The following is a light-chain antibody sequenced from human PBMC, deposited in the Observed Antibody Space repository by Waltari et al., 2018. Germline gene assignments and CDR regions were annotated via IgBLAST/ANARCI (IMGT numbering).Light chain of an antibody. CDR2: GGS. J-gene: IGKJ4*01. CDR1: QSLLHSDGYTY. Sequence: DVVMTQTPLSLPVTPGEPASMSCRSSQSLLHSDGYTYLDWYLQKPGQSPQLLIYGGSNRASGVPDRFSGSGSGTDFTLKISKVEAEDVGVYYCMQHKALPLTFGGGTKVEIK. V-gene: IGKV2-40*01. CDR3: MQHKALPLT.